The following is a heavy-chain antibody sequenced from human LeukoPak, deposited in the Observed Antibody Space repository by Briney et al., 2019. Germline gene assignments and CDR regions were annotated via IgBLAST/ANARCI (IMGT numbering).Heavy chain of an antibody. Sequence: SETLSLTCTVSSGSISSSSYYWGWIRQPPGKGLEWIGTISYSGSTYYNPSLKSRATLSIDTSKNQFSLKLSSVTAADTAVYFCAREPTSVTTRWFDPWGQGTLVTVSS. V-gene: IGHV4-39*07. D-gene: IGHD4-17*01. CDR1: SGSISSSSYY. CDR3: AREPTSVTTRWFDP. J-gene: IGHJ5*02. CDR2: ISYSGST.